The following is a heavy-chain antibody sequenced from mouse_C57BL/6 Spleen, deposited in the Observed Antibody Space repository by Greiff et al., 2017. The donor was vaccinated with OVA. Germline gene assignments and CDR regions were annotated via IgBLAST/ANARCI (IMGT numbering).Heavy chain of an antibody. CDR1: GYTFTDYE. V-gene: IGHV1-15*01. J-gene: IGHJ3*01. CDR2: IDPETGGT. CDR3: TRWDNWAFFAY. D-gene: IGHD4-1*02. Sequence: QVQLQQSGAELVRPGASVTLSCKASGYTFTDYEMHWVKQTPVHGLEWIGAIDPETGGTAYNQKFKGKAILTADKSSSTAYMELRSLTSEDSAVYYCTRWDNWAFFAYWGQGTLVTVSA.